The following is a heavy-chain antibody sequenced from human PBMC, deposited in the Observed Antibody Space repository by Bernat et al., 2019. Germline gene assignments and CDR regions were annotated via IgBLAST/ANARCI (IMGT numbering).Heavy chain of an antibody. J-gene: IGHJ6*02. Sequence: EVQLVESGGGLVKPGGSLRLSCAASGFTFSSYSMNWVRQAPGKGLEWVSSISSSSSYIYYADSVKGRFTISRDNAKNSLYLQMNSLRAEDTAVYYCARDIGCSGGSCYYYYGMDVRGQGTTVTVSS. CDR2: ISSSSSYI. CDR1: GFTFSSYS. V-gene: IGHV3-21*01. CDR3: ARDIGCSGGSCYYYYGMDV. D-gene: IGHD2-15*01.